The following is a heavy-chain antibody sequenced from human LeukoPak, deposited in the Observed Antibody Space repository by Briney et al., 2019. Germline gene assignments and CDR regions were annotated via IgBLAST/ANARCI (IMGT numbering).Heavy chain of an antibody. CDR3: AKAIYSSSRMDV. CDR2: INSDGSST. V-gene: IGHV3-74*01. CDR1: GFTFSSYW. J-gene: IGHJ6*02. D-gene: IGHD6-13*01. Sequence: GGSLRLSCAASGFTFSSYWMHWVRQAPGKGLVWVSRINSDGSSTSYADSVKGRFTISGDNSKNTLYLQMNSLRAEDTAVYYCAKAIYSSSRMDVWGQGTTVTVSS.